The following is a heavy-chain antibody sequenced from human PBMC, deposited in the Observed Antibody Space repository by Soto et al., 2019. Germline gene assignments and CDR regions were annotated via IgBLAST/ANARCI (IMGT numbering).Heavy chain of an antibody. CDR1: AFTFSNYA. Sequence: PGGSLRLSCAASAFTFSNYAMSWVRQAPGKGLEWVSAISGSGDETDYADSVKGRFTISRDNPKNTLYLQMNNLRAEDTAVYYCATRVEGDLCGTYCYSTAFAICGQGTMVPVSS. V-gene: IGHV3-23*01. CDR3: ATRVEGDLCGTYCYSTAFAI. J-gene: IGHJ3*02. CDR2: ISGSGDET. D-gene: IGHD2-21*01.